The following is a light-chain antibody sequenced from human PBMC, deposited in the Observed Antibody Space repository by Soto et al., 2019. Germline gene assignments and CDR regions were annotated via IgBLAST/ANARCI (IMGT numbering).Light chain of an antibody. J-gene: IGKJ5*01. V-gene: IGKV3D-20*02. CDR1: QSVTSNY. CDR3: QQRSVWPIT. CDR2: GAS. Sequence: EIVMTQSPATLSVSPGERATFSCGASQSVTSNYLAWYQQKPGQAPRLLIFGASIRVTGIPDRFIGSGSGTDFTLTITRLEPEDFAVYYCQQRSVWPITFGQGTRLEI.